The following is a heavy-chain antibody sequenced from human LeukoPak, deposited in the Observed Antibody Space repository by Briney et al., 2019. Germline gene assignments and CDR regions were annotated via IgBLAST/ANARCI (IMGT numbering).Heavy chain of an antibody. V-gene: IGHV1-69*13. J-gene: IGHJ4*02. CDR2: IIPIFGTA. Sequence: SVKVSCKASGGTFSSYAISWVRQAPGQGLEWMGGIIPIFGTANYAQKFQGRVTITADESTSTAYMELSSLRSEDTAVYYCARDGITMVRGVITTTYFDYWGQGTLVTVSS. CDR1: GGTFSSYA. CDR3: ARDGITMVRGVITTTYFDY. D-gene: IGHD3-10*01.